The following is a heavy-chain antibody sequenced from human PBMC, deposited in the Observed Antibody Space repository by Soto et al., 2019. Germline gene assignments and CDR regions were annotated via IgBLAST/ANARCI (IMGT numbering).Heavy chain of an antibody. J-gene: IGHJ6*02. D-gene: IGHD2-15*01. Sequence: QVQLVQSGAEVKKPGSSVKVSCKASGGIFSSYAISWVRQAPGQGLEWMGGIIPIFGTANYAQKFQGRVTITADKSTSTAYMELSSLRSEDTAVYYCARLVVVAAYYYYGMDVWGQGTTVTVSS. CDR1: GGIFSSYA. V-gene: IGHV1-69*06. CDR2: IIPIFGTA. CDR3: ARLVVVAAYYYYGMDV.